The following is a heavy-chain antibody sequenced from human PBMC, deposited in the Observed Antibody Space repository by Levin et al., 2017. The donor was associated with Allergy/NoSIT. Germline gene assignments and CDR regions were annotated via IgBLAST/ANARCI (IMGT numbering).Heavy chain of an antibody. J-gene: IGHJ5*02. D-gene: IGHD3-10*01. Sequence: SETLSLTCTVSGGSISSYYWSWIRQPPGKGLEWIGYIYYSGSTNYNPSLKSRVTISVDTSKNQFSLKLSSVTAADTAVYYCARVSVAHTPFGLWFGELPGGFWFDPWGQGTLVTVSS. V-gene: IGHV4-59*01. CDR1: GGSISSYY. CDR2: IYYSGST. CDR3: ARVSVAHTPFGLWFGELPGGFWFDP.